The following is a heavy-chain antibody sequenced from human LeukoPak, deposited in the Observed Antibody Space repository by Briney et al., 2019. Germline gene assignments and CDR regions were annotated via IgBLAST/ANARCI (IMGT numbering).Heavy chain of an antibody. D-gene: IGHD3-3*01. V-gene: IGHV4-59*01. CDR1: GGSISSYY. Sequence: SETLSLTCTVSGGSISSYYWSWIRQPPGKGLEWIGYIYYSGSTNYNPSLKSRVTISVDTSKNQFSLKLSSVTAADTAVYYCARESPYDFWSGYYEADAFDIWGQGPMVTVSS. CDR3: ARESPYDFWSGYYEADAFDI. CDR2: IYYSGST. J-gene: IGHJ3*02.